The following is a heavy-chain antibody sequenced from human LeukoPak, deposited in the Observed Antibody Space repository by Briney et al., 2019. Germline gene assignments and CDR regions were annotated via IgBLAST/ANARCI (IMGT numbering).Heavy chain of an antibody. V-gene: IGHV1-2*02. CDR1: GYTFSDYY. CDR3: AREYVGPYYYYMDV. Sequence: ASVKVSCKASGYTFSDYYMHWVRQAPGQGLEWMGWINPNSGGTNYAQNFQGRVTMTRDTSISTAYMELSRLTSDDTAVYYCAREYVGPYYYYMDVWGKGTTVTISS. CDR2: INPNSGGT. D-gene: IGHD1-26*01. J-gene: IGHJ6*03.